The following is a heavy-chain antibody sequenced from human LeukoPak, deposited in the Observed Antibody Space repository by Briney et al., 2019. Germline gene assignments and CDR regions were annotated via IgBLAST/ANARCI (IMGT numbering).Heavy chain of an antibody. J-gene: IGHJ4*02. V-gene: IGHV3-21*01. Sequence: GGSLRLSCAASGFTVSSYSMNWVRQAPGKGLEWVSSISSSSSYIFYADSVKGRFTISRDNAKNSLFLQMISLRAEDTAVYYCASGITIRDLDYWGQGTLVTVSS. D-gene: IGHD3-10*01. CDR2: ISSSSSYI. CDR3: ASGITIRDLDY. CDR1: GFTVSSYS.